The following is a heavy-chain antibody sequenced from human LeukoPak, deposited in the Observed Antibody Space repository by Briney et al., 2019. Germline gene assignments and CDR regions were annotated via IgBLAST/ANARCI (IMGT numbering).Heavy chain of an antibody. Sequence: GASVKVSCESSGYTFTSYGITWVRQAPGQRLEWMGWINADNGNTKYSQDFQGRVTITRDTSASTAYMELSSLRSEDMAVYYCARDGSSGSYNWFDPWGQGTLVTVSS. CDR1: GYTFTSYG. V-gene: IGHV1-3*03. D-gene: IGHD1-26*01. CDR2: INADNGNT. CDR3: ARDGSSGSYNWFDP. J-gene: IGHJ5*02.